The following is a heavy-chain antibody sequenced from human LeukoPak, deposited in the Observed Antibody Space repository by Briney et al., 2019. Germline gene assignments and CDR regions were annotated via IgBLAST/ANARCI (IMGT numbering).Heavy chain of an antibody. CDR3: TTDAPNYYDSSGYSDAFDI. D-gene: IGHD3-22*01. V-gene: IGHV3-7*03. Sequence: PGGSLRLSCAPSGFSFHNYWMNWVRQAPGKGLEWLANINQDGSEKYYVDSVKGRFTISRDNAKNSLYLHMNSLKTEDTAVYYCTTDAPNYYDSSGYSDAFDIWGQGTMVTVSS. CDR2: INQDGSEK. CDR1: GFSFHNYW. J-gene: IGHJ3*02.